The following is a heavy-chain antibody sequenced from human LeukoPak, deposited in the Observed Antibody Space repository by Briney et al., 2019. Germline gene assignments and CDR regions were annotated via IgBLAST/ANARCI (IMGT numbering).Heavy chain of an antibody. J-gene: IGHJ4*02. Sequence: PGGSLRLSCEASGFAFRNYAMAWVRQAPGKGLEWVSTISADGGSTDYADSVKGRFSIFRDNSGQTLYLQMNSLRAGDTAVYYCAGDQRYWGQGTLVIVSS. CDR2: ISADGGST. CDR1: GFAFRNYA. CDR3: AGDQRY. D-gene: IGHD5-24*01. V-gene: IGHV3-23*01.